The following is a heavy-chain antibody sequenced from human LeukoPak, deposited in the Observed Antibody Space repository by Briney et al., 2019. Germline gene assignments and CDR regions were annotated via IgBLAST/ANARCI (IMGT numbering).Heavy chain of an antibody. J-gene: IGHJ5*02. Sequence: SETLSLTCTVSGGPISSYYWSWIRQPPGKGLEWIGYIYYSGSTNYNPSLKSRVTISVDTSKNQFSLKLSSVTAADTAVYYCARSPLSGGSGTYWWFDPWGQGTLVTVSS. CDR3: ARSPLSGGSGTYWWFDP. V-gene: IGHV4-59*01. D-gene: IGHD3-10*01. CDR1: GGPISSYY. CDR2: IYYSGST.